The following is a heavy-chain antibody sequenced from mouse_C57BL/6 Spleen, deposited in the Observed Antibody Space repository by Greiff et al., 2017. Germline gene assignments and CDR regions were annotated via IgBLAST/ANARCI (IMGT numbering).Heavy chain of an antibody. J-gene: IGHJ2*01. D-gene: IGHD1-1*01. CDR3: ARVTTVVATISYYFGY. V-gene: IGHV1-59*01. Sequence: VQLQQSGAELVRPGTSVKLSCKASGYTFTSYWMHWVKQRPGQGLEWIGVIDPSDSYTNYNQKFKGKATLTVDTSSSTAYMQLSSLTSEDSAVYYCARVTTVVATISYYFGYWGKGTTLTVSS. CDR2: IDPSDSYT. CDR1: GYTFTSYW.